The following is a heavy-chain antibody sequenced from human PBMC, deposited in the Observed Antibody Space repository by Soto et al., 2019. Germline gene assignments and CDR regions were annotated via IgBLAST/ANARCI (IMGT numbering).Heavy chain of an antibody. J-gene: IGHJ4*02. Sequence: GGSLRLSCAASGFTFTSYAMSWVRQAPGKGLEWVSSISGGGGSTYYADSVKGRFTISRDNSRNTLYLQMNSLRAEDTAVYYCAKQTATRRGALDYWGQGTLVTVSS. CDR2: ISGGGGST. V-gene: IGHV3-23*01. D-gene: IGHD6-6*01. CDR3: AKQTATRRGALDY. CDR1: GFTFTSYA.